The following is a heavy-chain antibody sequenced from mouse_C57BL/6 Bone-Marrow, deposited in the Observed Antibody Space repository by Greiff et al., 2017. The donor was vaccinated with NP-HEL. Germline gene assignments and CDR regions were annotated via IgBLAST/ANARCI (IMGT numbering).Heavy chain of an antibody. CDR1: GFTFSSYG. J-gene: IGHJ2*01. Sequence: EVMLVESGGDLVKPGGSLKLSCAASGFTFSSYGMSWVRQTPDKRLEWVATISSGGSYTYYPDSVKGRFTISRVNAKNTLYLQMSSLKSEDTAMYYCARDEPYYFDYWGQGTTLTVSS. V-gene: IGHV5-6*01. CDR2: ISSGGSYT. CDR3: ARDEPYYFDY.